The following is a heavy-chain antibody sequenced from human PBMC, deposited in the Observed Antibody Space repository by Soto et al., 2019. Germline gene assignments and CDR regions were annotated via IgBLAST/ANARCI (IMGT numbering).Heavy chain of an antibody. CDR2: IRGSGSTK. CDR1: GFSFSDYY. J-gene: IGHJ6*02. V-gene: IGHV3-11*01. Sequence: QVQLVESGGGLVKPGGSLRLSCAASGFSFSDYYMSWIRQAPGKGLEWVSYIRGSGSTKYYADSVKGRFTISRDNAKNSLYLQINSLRAEETAVYYCARARPDIVVVVGETPGYYGMDVWGQGTTVTVSS. D-gene: IGHD2-15*01. CDR3: ARARPDIVVVVGETPGYYGMDV.